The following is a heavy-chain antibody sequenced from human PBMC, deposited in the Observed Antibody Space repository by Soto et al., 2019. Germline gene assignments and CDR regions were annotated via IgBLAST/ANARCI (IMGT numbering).Heavy chain of an antibody. CDR1: GYTFTSYA. CDR2: INAGNGNT. CDR3: ARDDDYGDYYYYYYGMDV. V-gene: IGHV1-3*01. D-gene: IGHD4-17*01. Sequence: QVQLVQSGAEVKKPGASVKVSCKASGYTFTSYAMHWVRQAPGQRLEWMGWINAGNGNTKYSQKFQGRVTITRDTSASTAYMELSSLRSEDTAVYYCARDDDYGDYYYYYYGMDVWGQGTTVTVSS. J-gene: IGHJ6*02.